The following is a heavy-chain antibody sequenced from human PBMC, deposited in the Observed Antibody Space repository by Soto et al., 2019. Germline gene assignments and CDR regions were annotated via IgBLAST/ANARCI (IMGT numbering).Heavy chain of an antibody. D-gene: IGHD6-13*01. Sequence: GASVKVSCKASGFTFTSSAVQWVRQARGQRIEWIGWIVVGSGNTNYAQKFQERVTITRDMSTSTAYMELSSLRSEDTAVYYCAADRDSSSWYGTYGMDVWGQGTTVTVSS. CDR2: IVVGSGNT. V-gene: IGHV1-58*01. J-gene: IGHJ6*02. CDR3: AADRDSSSWYGTYGMDV. CDR1: GFTFTSSA.